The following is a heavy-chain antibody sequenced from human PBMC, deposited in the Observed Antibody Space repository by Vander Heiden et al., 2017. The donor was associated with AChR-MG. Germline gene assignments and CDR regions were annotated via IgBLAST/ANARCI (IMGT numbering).Heavy chain of an antibody. J-gene: IGHJ4*02. CDR3: AGGFTWFGELLPPHY. CDR2: FSYDGSNN. CDR1: VLTPTCYA. Sequence: QGQPVGAGGGVVQPGRPLRRSCAASVLTPTCYAMHWVRQAPGKGLWWLAVFSYDGSNNYYAASVKGRFTISRAHSKHTLYLQMNILRAEDTAVYYCAGGFTWFGELLPPHYWGQGTLVTVSS. V-gene: IGHV3-30-3*01. D-gene: IGHD3-10*01.